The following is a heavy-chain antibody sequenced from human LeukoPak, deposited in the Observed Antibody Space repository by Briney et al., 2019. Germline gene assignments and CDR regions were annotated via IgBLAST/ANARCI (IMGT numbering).Heavy chain of an antibody. V-gene: IGHV1-18*01. D-gene: IGHD6-6*01. CDR1: GYTFTSYG. CDR3: ARGEYSSSRTYYYYYMDV. J-gene: IGHJ6*03. Sequence: ASVKFSCKASGYTFTSYGISWVRQAPGQGLEWMGWISACNGNTNYAQKFQGRVTITTDESTSTAYMELSSLRSEDTAVYYCARGEYSSSRTYYYYYMDVWGKGTTVTVSS. CDR2: ISACNGNT.